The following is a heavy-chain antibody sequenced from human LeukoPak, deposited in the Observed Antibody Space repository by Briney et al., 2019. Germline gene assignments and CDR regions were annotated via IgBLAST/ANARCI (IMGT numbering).Heavy chain of an antibody. CDR2: IEEYGNEI. CDR1: GFTFSTYW. J-gene: IGHJ4*02. CDR3: AKGESSGWFNY. D-gene: IGHD6-19*01. V-gene: IGHV3-7*03. Sequence: GGSLRLSCAASGFTFSTYWMGWVRQAPGKGLEWVANIEEYGNEIHYVDSVKGRFTISRDNTKTSLYLQMNSLRVEDTALYYCAKGESSGWFNYWGQGTLVTVSS.